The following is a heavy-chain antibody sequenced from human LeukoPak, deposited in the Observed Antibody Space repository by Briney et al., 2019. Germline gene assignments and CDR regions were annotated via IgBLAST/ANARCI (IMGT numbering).Heavy chain of an antibody. V-gene: IGHV4-39*01. J-gene: IGHJ4*02. CDR1: GGSISSSSYY. D-gene: IGHD6-13*01. Sequence: SETLSLTCTVSGGSISSSSYYWGWIPQPPGKGLEWIGSIYYSRSTYYNPSLKSRVTISVDTSKNQFSLKLSSVTAADTAVYYRARAYSSSWYYFDYWGQGTLVTVSS. CDR2: IYYSRST. CDR3: ARAYSSSWYYFDY.